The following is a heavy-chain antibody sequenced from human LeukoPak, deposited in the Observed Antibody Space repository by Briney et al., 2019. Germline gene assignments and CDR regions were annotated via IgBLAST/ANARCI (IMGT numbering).Heavy chain of an antibody. J-gene: IGHJ6*03. CDR3: ARMPREYGSYYDDYYYMDV. Sequence: PVKVSCKASGGTFSSYAISWVRQAPGQGLEWMGGIIPIFGTANYAQKFQGRVTITADESTSTAYMELSSLRSEDTAVYYCARMPREYGSYYDDYYYMDVWGKGTTVTVSS. V-gene: IGHV1-69*13. D-gene: IGHD1-26*01. CDR2: IIPIFGTA. CDR1: GGTFSSYA.